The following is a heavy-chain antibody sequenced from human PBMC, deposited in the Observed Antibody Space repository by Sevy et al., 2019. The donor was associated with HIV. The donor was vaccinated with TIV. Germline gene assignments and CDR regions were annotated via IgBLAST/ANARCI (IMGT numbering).Heavy chain of an antibody. CDR2: FDPEDGET. V-gene: IGHV1-24*01. Sequence: ASVKVSCKVSGYTLTEVSMHWVRHCPGKGLEWMGRFDPEDGETIYAQKFQRRITITEDTSTDTAYMELRSLRSEDTAVYHCATAREYYSDSSAYLDYWGQGTLVTVSS. CDR3: ATAREYYSDSSAYLDY. J-gene: IGHJ4*02. CDR1: GYTLTEVS. D-gene: IGHD3-22*01.